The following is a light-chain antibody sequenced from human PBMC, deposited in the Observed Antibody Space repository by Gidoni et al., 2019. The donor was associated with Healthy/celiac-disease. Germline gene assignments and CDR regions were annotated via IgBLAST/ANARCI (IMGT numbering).Light chain of an antibody. Sequence: ELVLTQSPATLSLSPGERGTLTCRASQSVSSNLAWYQQKPAQAPRLLIYDASNRATGIPARFSGSGSGTDFTLTTSSLEPEDFAVYYCQQRSNWPITFGQGTRLEIK. CDR3: QQRSNWPIT. CDR1: QSVSSN. V-gene: IGKV3-11*01. CDR2: DAS. J-gene: IGKJ5*01.